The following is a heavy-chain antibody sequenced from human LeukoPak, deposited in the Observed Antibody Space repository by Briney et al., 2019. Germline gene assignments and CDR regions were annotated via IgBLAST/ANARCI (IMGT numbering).Heavy chain of an antibody. CDR3: ARARGVYCSSTSCYSPRNYYYYGMDV. CDR1: GVSFSGYY. CDR2: INHSGST. J-gene: IGHJ6*02. V-gene: IGHV4-34*01. Sequence: SETLSLTCAVYGVSFSGYYWSWIRQPPGKGLEWIGEINHSGSTNYNPSLKSRVTISVDTSKNQFSLKLSSVTAADTAVYYCARARGVYCSSTSCYSPRNYYYYGMDVWGQGTTVTVSS. D-gene: IGHD2-2*01.